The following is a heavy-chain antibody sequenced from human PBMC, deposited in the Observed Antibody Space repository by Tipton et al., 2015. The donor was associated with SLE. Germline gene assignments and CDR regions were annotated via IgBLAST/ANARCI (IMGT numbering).Heavy chain of an antibody. V-gene: IGHV4-59*01. CDR3: ARGVAGLEDAFDI. J-gene: IGHJ3*02. D-gene: IGHD3-3*01. CDR2: IYYSGST. CDR1: GGSFSGYY. Sequence: TLSLTCAVYGGSFSGYYWSWIRQPPGKGPEWIGYIYYSGSTNYNPSLKSRVTISVDTSKNQFSLKLSSVTAADTAVYYCARGVAGLEDAFDIWGQGTMVTVSS.